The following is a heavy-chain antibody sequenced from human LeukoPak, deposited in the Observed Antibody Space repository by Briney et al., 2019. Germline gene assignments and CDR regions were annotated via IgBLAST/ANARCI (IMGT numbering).Heavy chain of an antibody. CDR2: ISYDGSNK. J-gene: IGHJ3*02. CDR3: ASGDLGYCSSASCPTRGNAFDI. D-gene: IGHD2-2*01. V-gene: IGHV3-30*03. Sequence: PGGSLRLSCAASGFTFSSYSMNWVRQAPGKGLEWVAVISYDGSNKYYADSVKGRFTISRDNSKNTLYLQMNSLRSEDTAVYYCASGDLGYCSSASCPTRGNAFDIWDQGTLVTVSS. CDR1: GFTFSSYS.